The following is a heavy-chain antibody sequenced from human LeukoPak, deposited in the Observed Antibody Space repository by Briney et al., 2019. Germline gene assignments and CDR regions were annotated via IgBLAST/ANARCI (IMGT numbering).Heavy chain of an antibody. D-gene: IGHD3-3*01. CDR1: GGSISSGNYC. V-gene: IGHV4-30-4*01. CDR3: ARGILS. J-gene: IGHJ5*02. CDR2: ISYSGRT. Sequence: SETLSLTCTVSGGSISSGNYCWNWIRQHPGKGLEWIGCISYSGRTNYNPSLKSQVTISADTSKSQFSLNLSSVTVADTALYYCARGILSWGQGTLVTVSS.